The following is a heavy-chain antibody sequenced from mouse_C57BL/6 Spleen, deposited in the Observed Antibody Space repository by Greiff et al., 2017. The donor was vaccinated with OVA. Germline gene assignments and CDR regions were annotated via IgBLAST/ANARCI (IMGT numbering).Heavy chain of an antibody. Sequence: EVLLVESGGGLVKPGGSLKLSCAASGFTFTDYGMHWVRQAPEKGLEWVAYISSGSSTIYYADTVKGRSTITRDNAKSTLYLQMTSLRSEDSAMYYCARGYDGSSDWYYGGWGTATTVTVAS. D-gene: IGHD1-1*02. V-gene: IGHV5-17*01. CDR1: GFTFTDYG. CDR3: ARGYDGSSDWYYGG. CDR2: ISSGSSTI. J-gene: IGHJ1*03.